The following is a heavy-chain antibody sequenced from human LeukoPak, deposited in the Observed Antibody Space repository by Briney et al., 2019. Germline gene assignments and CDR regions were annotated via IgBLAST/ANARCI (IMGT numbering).Heavy chain of an antibody. CDR3: ASAPVDFWSGYSYFGGMDV. Sequence: SETLSLTCTVSGGSISSSSYYWGWIRQPPGKGPEWIGSIYYSGSTYYNPSLKSRVTISVDTSKNQFSLKLSSVTAADTAVYYCASAPVDFWSGYSYFGGMDVWGQGTTVTVSS. D-gene: IGHD3-3*01. CDR2: IYYSGST. V-gene: IGHV4-39*01. CDR1: GGSISSSSYY. J-gene: IGHJ6*02.